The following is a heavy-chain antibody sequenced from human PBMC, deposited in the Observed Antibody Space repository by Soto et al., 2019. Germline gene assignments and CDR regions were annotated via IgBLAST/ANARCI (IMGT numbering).Heavy chain of an antibody. J-gene: IGHJ4*02. CDR2: IKPDGSAT. CDR1: GFTFGSYW. Sequence: EVQLVESGGGLVQPGGSLRLSCAVSGFTFGSYWMNWVRLIPGKGLVWVAYIKPDGSATYYVDSVKGRFTISRDNAKNSLSLQMNSLRVEDTSVYYCARAGYCGLGCYYYFDYWCQGTLLTVSS. CDR3: ARAGYCGLGCYYYFDY. D-gene: IGHD2-21*02. V-gene: IGHV3-7*01.